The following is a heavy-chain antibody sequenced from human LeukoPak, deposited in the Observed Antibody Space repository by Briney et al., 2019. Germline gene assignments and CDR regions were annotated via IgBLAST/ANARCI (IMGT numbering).Heavy chain of an antibody. J-gene: IGHJ5*02. V-gene: IGHV3-23*01. CDR1: GFTFSSYW. D-gene: IGHD6-13*01. Sequence: GGSLRLSCAASGFTFSSYWMSWVRQAPGKGLEWVSAISGSGGSTYYADSVKGRFTISRDNSKNTLYLQMNSLRAEDTAVYYCAKDSPPGYSSSWYGNWFDPWGQGTLVTVSS. CDR2: ISGSGGST. CDR3: AKDSPPGYSSSWYGNWFDP.